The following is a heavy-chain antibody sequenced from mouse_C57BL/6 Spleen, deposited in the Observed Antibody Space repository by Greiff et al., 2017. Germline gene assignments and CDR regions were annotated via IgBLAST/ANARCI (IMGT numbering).Heavy chain of an antibody. D-gene: IGHD2-5*01. CDR1: RYTFTDYY. J-gene: IGHJ4*01. CDR3: ARGSNYDYYAMDY. CDR2: INPNNGGT. V-gene: IGHV1-26*01. Sequence: EVQLQQSGPELVKPGASMKISCKASRYTFTDYYMNWVKQSHGKSLEWIGDINPNNGGTSYNQKFKGKATLTVDKSSSTAYMELRSLTSEDSAVYYCARGSNYDYYAMDYWGQGTSVTVSS.